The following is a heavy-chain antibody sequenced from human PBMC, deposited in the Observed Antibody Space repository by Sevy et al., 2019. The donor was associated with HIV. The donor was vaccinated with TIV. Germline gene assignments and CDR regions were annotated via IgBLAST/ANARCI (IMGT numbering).Heavy chain of an antibody. Sequence: GESLKISCTASGFTFGDYAMSWVRQAPGKGLEWVGFIRSKAYGGTTEYAASVKGRFTISRDDSKSIAYLKMNSLKTEDTAVYYCTRATYYYDSSGYYYSGYWGQGTLVTVSS. J-gene: IGHJ4*02. CDR1: GFTFGDYA. CDR2: IRSKAYGGTT. CDR3: TRATYYYDSSGYYYSGY. V-gene: IGHV3-49*04. D-gene: IGHD3-22*01.